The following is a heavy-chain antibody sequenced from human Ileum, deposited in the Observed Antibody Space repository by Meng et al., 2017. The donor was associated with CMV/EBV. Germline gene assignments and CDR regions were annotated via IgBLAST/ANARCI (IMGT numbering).Heavy chain of an antibody. CDR1: GFTFGDYA. CDR2: IRSKPYGGTT. V-gene: IGHV3-49*04. Sequence: GESLKIPCTTSGFTFGDYAMTWVRQAPGKGLEWVGFIRSKPYGGTTEYAASVKGRFTISRDDSKSIAYLQMNSLKTEDTAFYYCIREFEFGYCSSTSCPYFDYWGQGTLVTVSS. J-gene: IGHJ4*02. D-gene: IGHD2-2*01. CDR3: IREFEFGYCSSTSCPYFDY.